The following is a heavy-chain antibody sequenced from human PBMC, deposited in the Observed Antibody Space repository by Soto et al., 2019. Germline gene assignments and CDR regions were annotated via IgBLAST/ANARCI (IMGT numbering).Heavy chain of an antibody. Sequence: QVQLQESGPRLVKPSETLSLTCTVSRGSISRYYFSWIRQPPGKGLEWIGYLYYSGSSTYNPALSSRVTTSMDTPKNQSSLKLNAVTAADTAVYFCVGSPGGLGWFDPWGLGILFTVSS. J-gene: IGHJ5*02. CDR3: VGSPGGLGWFDP. CDR2: LYYSGSS. CDR1: RGSISRYY. V-gene: IGHV4-59*08. D-gene: IGHD6-19*01.